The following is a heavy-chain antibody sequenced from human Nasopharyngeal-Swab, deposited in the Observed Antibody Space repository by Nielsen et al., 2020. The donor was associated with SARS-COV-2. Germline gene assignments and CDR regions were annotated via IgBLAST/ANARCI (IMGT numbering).Heavy chain of an antibody. Sequence: GGSLRLSCAASGFTFSDDYYMSWVRQAPGKGLEWVANIKQDGSEKYYVDSVKGRFTISRDNAKNSVYFQMNSLRVEDTAVYYCARGPSGYYGVWFDPWGQGTLVTVSS. J-gene: IGHJ5*02. CDR1: GFTFSDDYY. CDR3: ARGPSGYYGVWFDP. V-gene: IGHV3-7*01. CDR2: IKQDGSEK. D-gene: IGHD3-3*01.